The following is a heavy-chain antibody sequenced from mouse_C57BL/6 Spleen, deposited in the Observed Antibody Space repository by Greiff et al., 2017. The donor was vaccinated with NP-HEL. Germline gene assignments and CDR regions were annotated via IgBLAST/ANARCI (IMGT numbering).Heavy chain of an antibody. CDR2: INPNNGGT. CDR1: GYTFTDYN. CDR3: ARHYYGSSLYYAMDY. J-gene: IGHJ4*01. Sequence: VHVKQSGPELVKPGASVKIPCKASGYTFTDYNMDWVKQSHGKSLEWIGDINPNNGGTIYNQKFKGKATLTVDKSSSTAYMELRSLTSEDTAVYYCARHYYGSSLYYAMDYWGQGTSVTVSS. V-gene: IGHV1-18*01. D-gene: IGHD1-1*01.